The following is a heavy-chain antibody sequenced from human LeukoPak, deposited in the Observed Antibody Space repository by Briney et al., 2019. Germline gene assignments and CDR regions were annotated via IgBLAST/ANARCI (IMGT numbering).Heavy chain of an antibody. CDR2: ISTSET. Sequence: SETLSLTCTVSGDFIRRGSYFWSWIRQSAGKGLEWIGRISTSETNDNPSFTGRVTLSIDTSKNQFSLKLSSVTAADTAVYYCARDYDVTGSAWFDPWGQGTLVTVSS. CDR3: ARDYDVTGSAWFDP. V-gene: IGHV4-61*02. D-gene: IGHD3-3*01. CDR1: GDFIRRGSYF. J-gene: IGHJ5*02.